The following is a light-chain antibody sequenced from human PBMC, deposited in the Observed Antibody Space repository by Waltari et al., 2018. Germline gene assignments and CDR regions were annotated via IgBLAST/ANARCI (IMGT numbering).Light chain of an antibody. Sequence: QSALTQPASVSGSPGQSITISCTGTSRDGGGSHYFSWYQHPPGKAPKLMIYDVSNRPSGVSNRFSGSKSGNTASLTISGLQAEDEADYHCSSYTSSSTLVFGGGTKLTVL. CDR2: DVS. J-gene: IGLJ3*02. CDR1: SRDGGGSHY. CDR3: SSYTSSSTLV. V-gene: IGLV2-14*03.